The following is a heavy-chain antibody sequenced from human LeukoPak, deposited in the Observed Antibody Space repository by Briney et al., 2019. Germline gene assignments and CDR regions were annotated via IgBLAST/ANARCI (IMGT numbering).Heavy chain of an antibody. D-gene: IGHD3-3*01. CDR1: GFTFSSYG. CDR2: ISGSGGST. Sequence: PGGSLRLSCAASGFTFSSYGMSWVRQAPGKGLEWVSAISGSGGSTYYADSVKGRFTISRDNSKNTLYLQVNSLRAEDTAVYCCARGSRLGVVGRDAFDIWGQGTVVTVSS. CDR3: ARGSRLGVVGRDAFDI. V-gene: IGHV3-23*01. J-gene: IGHJ3*02.